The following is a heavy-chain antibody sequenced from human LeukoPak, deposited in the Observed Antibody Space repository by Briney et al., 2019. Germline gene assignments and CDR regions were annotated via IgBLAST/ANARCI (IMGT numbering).Heavy chain of an antibody. V-gene: IGHV1-24*01. Sequence: AASVKVSCNVSGYTLTELSMHWVRQAPGKGLEWMGGFDPEDGETIYAQKFQGRVTMTEDTSTDTAYMELSSLRSEDTAVYYCATSGYSYGPTDYWGQGTLVTVSS. CDR2: FDPEDGET. CDR1: GYTLTELS. CDR3: ATSGYSYGPTDY. D-gene: IGHD5-18*01. J-gene: IGHJ4*02.